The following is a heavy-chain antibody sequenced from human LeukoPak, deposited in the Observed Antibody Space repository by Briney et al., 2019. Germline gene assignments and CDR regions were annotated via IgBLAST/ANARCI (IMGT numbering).Heavy chain of an antibody. D-gene: IGHD6-25*01. V-gene: IGHV4-59*08. Sequence: SESLSLTCAVSGGSISSYYWSWIRQPPGQGLEWVAYIYSNGGTNYNPSLNSRVTISVDTSKNQFSLKLSSVTAADTALYYCARLPSSGWDGAFDIWGQGTMVTVSS. CDR2: IYSNGGT. CDR1: GGSISSYY. CDR3: ARLPSSGWDGAFDI. J-gene: IGHJ3*02.